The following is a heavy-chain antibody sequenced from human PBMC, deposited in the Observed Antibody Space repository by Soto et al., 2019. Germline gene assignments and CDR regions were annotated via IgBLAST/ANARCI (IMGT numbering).Heavy chain of an antibody. D-gene: IGHD1-26*01. V-gene: IGHV1-2*02. CDR2: INPNSGGT. CDR3: ARDAVGATWSQAWIGYYFDY. Sequence: QVQLVQSGAEVKKPGASVKVSCKASGYTFTGYYMHWVRQAPGQGLEWMGWINPNSGGTNYAQKFQGRVTMTRDTSISTAYMELSRLRSDDTAVYYCARDAVGATWSQAWIGYYFDYWGQGTLVTVSS. J-gene: IGHJ4*02. CDR1: GYTFTGYY.